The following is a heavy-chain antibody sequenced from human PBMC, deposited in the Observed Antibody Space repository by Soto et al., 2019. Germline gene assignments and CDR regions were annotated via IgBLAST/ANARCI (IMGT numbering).Heavy chain of an antibody. CDR3: ARPRAAYSSGPYYFDY. Sequence: GASVKVSCKASGYTFTSYYMHWVRQDPGQGLEWMGIINPSGGSTSYAQKFQGRVTMTRDTSTSTVYMELSSLRSEDTAVYYCARPRAAYSSGPYYFDYWGQGTLVTVSS. J-gene: IGHJ4*02. V-gene: IGHV1-46*03. CDR2: INPSGGST. CDR1: GYTFTSYY. D-gene: IGHD6-19*01.